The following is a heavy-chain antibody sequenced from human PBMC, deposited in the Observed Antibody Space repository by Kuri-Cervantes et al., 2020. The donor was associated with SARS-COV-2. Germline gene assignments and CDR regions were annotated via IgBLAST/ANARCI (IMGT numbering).Heavy chain of an antibody. CDR3: ARGARAFYYYYGMDV. V-gene: IGHV3-30-3*01. CDR1: GFTFSSYA. J-gene: IGHJ6*02. Sequence: LKISCAASGFTFSSYAMHWVRQAPGKGLEWVAVISYDESNKYYADSVKGRFTISRDNSKNTLYLQMNSLRAEDTAVYYCARGARAFYYYYGMDVWGQGTTVTVSS. CDR2: ISYDESNK.